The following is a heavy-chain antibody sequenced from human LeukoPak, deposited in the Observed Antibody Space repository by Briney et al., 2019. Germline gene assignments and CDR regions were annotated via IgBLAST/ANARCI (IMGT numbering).Heavy chain of an antibody. D-gene: IGHD1-26*01. Sequence: GASVKVSFKASGYTFTIYGISWVRQAPGQGLEWMGWISAYNGNTNYAQKLQGRVTMTTDTSTSTAYMELRSLRSDDTAVYYCARAVEWWELPQGMDVWGQGTTVTVSS. CDR1: GYTFTIYG. V-gene: IGHV1-18*01. J-gene: IGHJ6*02. CDR2: ISAYNGNT. CDR3: ARAVEWWELPQGMDV.